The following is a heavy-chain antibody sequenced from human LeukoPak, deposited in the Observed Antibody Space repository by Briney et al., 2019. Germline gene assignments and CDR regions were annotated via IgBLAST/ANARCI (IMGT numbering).Heavy chain of an antibody. CDR2: INHSGST. CDR1: GGSFSDYY. CDR3: ARGPGYCSSTSCYTGDY. J-gene: IGHJ4*02. V-gene: IGHV4-34*01. D-gene: IGHD2-2*02. Sequence: SETLSLTCAVYGGSFSDYYWSWIRQPPGKGLEWIGEINHSGSTNYNPSLKSRVTISVDTSKNQFSLKLSSVTAADTAVYYCARGPGYCSSTSCYTGDYWGQGTLVTVSS.